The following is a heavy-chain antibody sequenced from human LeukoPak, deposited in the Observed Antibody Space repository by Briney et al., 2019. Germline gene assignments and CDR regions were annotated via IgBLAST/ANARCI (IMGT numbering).Heavy chain of an antibody. CDR2: IYYSGNT. Sequence: SETLSLTCTVSGVSISSSSYYWGWIRQPPGKGLEWIGSIYYSGNTYYNPSLKSRVTISVDTSKNQLSLKLSSVTAADTAVYYCARLFSSSWYRGAFDLWGQGTMVTVSS. CDR1: GVSISSSSYY. CDR3: ARLFSSSWYRGAFDL. J-gene: IGHJ3*01. D-gene: IGHD6-13*01. V-gene: IGHV4-39*01.